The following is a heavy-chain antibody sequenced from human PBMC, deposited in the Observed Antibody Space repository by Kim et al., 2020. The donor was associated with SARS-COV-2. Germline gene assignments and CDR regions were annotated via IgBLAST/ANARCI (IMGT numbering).Heavy chain of an antibody. Sequence: SETLSLTCTVSGGSINNNYWNWLRQPPGRGLEWIGYGYYNGFTLYNPPLKSRATISVDTSKNQFSLKLNSLTTADTAVFYCARGGWYYGSVSRNFDYWGRGTLVTVSS. CDR3: ARGGWYYGSVSRNFDY. CDR2: GYYNGFT. V-gene: IGHV4-59*13. J-gene: IGHJ4*02. D-gene: IGHD3-10*01. CDR1: GGSINNNY.